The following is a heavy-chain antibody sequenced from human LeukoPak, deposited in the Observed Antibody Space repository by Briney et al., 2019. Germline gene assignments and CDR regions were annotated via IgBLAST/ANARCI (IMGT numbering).Heavy chain of an antibody. Sequence: SETLSLTCTVSGGSISSGDYYWSWIRQPPGTGLEWIGYIYYSGSTYYNPSLRSRVTISVDTSKNQFSLKLSSVTAADTAVYYCAREEAGVVPAAIAYYYMDVWGKGTTVTVSS. CDR2: IYYSGST. J-gene: IGHJ6*03. CDR3: AREEAGVVPAAIAYYYMDV. D-gene: IGHD2-2*01. V-gene: IGHV4-30-4*08. CDR1: GGSISSGDYY.